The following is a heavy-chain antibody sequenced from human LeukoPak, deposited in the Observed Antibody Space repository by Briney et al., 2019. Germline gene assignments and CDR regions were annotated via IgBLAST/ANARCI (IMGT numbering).Heavy chain of an antibody. V-gene: IGHV4-38-2*02. CDR2: IYHSGST. CDR1: GYSISSGYY. Sequence: SETLSLTCTVSGYSISSGYYWGWIRQPPGKGLEWIGSIYHSGSTYYNPSLKSRVTISVDTSKNQFSLKLSSVTAADTAVYYCAREKGFLGVATISWGQGTLVTVSS. D-gene: IGHD5-12*01. J-gene: IGHJ4*02. CDR3: AREKGFLGVATIS.